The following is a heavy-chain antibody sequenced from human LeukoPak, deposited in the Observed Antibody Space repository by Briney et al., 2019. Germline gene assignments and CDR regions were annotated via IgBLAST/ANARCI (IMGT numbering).Heavy chain of an antibody. Sequence: GGSLRLSCAASGFTFSSYSMNWVRQAPGKGLEWVSYISSSSSTIYYADSVKGRFTISRDNSKNTLYLQMNSLRAEDTAVYYCARKGEYSSSAFDYWGQGTLVTVSS. D-gene: IGHD6-6*01. V-gene: IGHV3-48*01. CDR2: ISSSSSTI. J-gene: IGHJ4*02. CDR1: GFTFSSYS. CDR3: ARKGEYSSSAFDY.